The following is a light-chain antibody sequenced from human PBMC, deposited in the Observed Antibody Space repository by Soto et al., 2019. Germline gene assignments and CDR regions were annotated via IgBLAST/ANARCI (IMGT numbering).Light chain of an antibody. Sequence: EILLTQSSAALSLSPVESDTLSCRASQSVSSSYLAWYQQKPGQAPRLLIYGASSRATGIPDRFSGSGSGTDFTLTISRLEPEDFAVYYCQQYGSSLLTFGGGTKVDIK. CDR1: QSVSSSY. J-gene: IGKJ4*01. CDR3: QQYGSSLLT. CDR2: GAS. V-gene: IGKV3-20*01.